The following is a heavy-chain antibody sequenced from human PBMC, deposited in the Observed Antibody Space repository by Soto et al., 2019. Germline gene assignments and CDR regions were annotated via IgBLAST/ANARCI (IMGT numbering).Heavy chain of an antibody. CDR2: IYPGDSDT. V-gene: IGHV5-51*01. D-gene: IGHD6-19*01. CDR1: GYSFTSYW. CDR3: ARRGIEVAGTWYFDL. Sequence: GESLKISCKGSGYSFTSYWIGWVRQMPGKGLEWMGIIYPGDSDTRYSPSFQGQVTISADKSISTAYLQWSSLKASDTAMYYCARRGIEVAGTWYFDLWGRGTLVTVSS. J-gene: IGHJ2*01.